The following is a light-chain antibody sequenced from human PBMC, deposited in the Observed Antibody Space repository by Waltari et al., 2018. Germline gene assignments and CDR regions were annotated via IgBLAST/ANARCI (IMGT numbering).Light chain of an antibody. V-gene: IGKV3-20*01. J-gene: IGKJ1*01. CDR3: QHYVRLPVT. CDR1: QRVGWS. Sequence: EIVLTQSPGTLSLSPGERATLSCRASQRVGWSLAWYQQKPGRAPRLLIYGASSMATGIPDRFSASGSGTDFSLGISGLEPEEFAVYYCQHYVRLPVTFGRGTKVEIK. CDR2: GAS.